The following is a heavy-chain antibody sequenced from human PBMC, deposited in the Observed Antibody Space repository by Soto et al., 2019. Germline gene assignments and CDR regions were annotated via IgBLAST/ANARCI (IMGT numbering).Heavy chain of an antibody. J-gene: IGHJ3*02. Sequence: SQTLSLTCVISGDSVSSNSAAWNWIRQSPSRGLEWLGRTYYRSKWYNDYAVSVKSRITINPDTSKNQFSLQLNSVTPEDTAVYYCARDLPVYDFWSGYYSFDAFDIWGQGTMVTVSS. CDR1: GDSVSSNSAA. D-gene: IGHD3-3*01. V-gene: IGHV6-1*01. CDR2: TYYRSKWYN. CDR3: ARDLPVYDFWSGYYSFDAFDI.